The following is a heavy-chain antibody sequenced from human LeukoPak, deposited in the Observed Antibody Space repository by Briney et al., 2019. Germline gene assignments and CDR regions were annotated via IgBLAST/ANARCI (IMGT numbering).Heavy chain of an antibody. V-gene: IGHV4-59*08. Sequence: SETLSLTCTVSGGSISSYYWSWIRQPPGKGLEWIGHFYSSGSTNYNPSLKSRVTISVDTSKNQFSLKLGFVTAADTAVYYCSGGYYGSGSNDYWGQGTLVTVSS. CDR2: FYSSGST. CDR3: SGGYYGSGSNDY. J-gene: IGHJ4*02. D-gene: IGHD3-10*01. CDR1: GGSISSYY.